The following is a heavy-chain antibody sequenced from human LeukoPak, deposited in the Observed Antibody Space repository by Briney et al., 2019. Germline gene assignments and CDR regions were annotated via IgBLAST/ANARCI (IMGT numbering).Heavy chain of an antibody. V-gene: IGHV3-11*01. D-gene: IGHD1-1*01. CDR2: SSSSGSTK. CDR1: GFTSSDYH. CDR3: ARGARRGPFDY. Sequence: GGSQRLSCAASGFTSSDYHMSWIRQAPGQGLEWVSYSSSSGSTKYYADSLKGRFTISRDNAKNSLYLQMNSLRAEDTAVYYCARGARRGPFDYWGQGTLVTVSS. J-gene: IGHJ4*02.